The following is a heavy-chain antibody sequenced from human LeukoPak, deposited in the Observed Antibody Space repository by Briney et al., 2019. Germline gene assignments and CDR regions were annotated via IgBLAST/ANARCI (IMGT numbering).Heavy chain of an antibody. J-gene: IGHJ4*02. Sequence: GGSLRLSCAASGFTFCSYSMNWVRQAPGKGLEWVSSISSSSSYIYYADSVKGRFTISRDNAKNSLYLQMNSLRAEDTAVYYCASHTNYGGNPGDYWGQGTLVTVSS. CDR1: GFTFCSYS. D-gene: IGHD4-23*01. CDR2: ISSSSSYI. CDR3: ASHTNYGGNPGDY. V-gene: IGHV3-21*01.